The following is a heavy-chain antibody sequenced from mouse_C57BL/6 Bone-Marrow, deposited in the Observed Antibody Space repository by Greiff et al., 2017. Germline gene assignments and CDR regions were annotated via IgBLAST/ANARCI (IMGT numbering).Heavy chain of an antibody. CDR3: AREEDLNGFAY. CDR1: GYTFTSDW. V-gene: IGHV1-7*01. Sequence: VQLQQSGAELAKPGASVTLSCKASGYTFTSDWMHWVKQRPGQGLEWIGYINPSSGYTKYNQKFKDKATLTADKSSSTAYMQLSSLTYEDSAVYYCAREEDLNGFAYWGQGTLVTVSA. CDR2: INPSSGYT. J-gene: IGHJ3*01.